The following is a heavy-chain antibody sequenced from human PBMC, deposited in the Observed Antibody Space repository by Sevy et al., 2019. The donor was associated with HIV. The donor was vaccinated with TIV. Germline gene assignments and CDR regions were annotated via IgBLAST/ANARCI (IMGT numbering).Heavy chain of an antibody. CDR3: TRNGGAFDNGFDP. D-gene: IGHD2-8*01. J-gene: IGHJ5*02. CDR2: ISSSGSSI. Sequence: GGSLRLSCTASGLTFSSYDMNWVRQAPGKGLEWVSEISSSGSSIYYADSVKGRFTISRDNAKNSLNLQMNSLRAEDTAVYYCTRNGGAFDNGFDPWGQRTLVTVSS. CDR1: GLTFSSYD. V-gene: IGHV3-48*03.